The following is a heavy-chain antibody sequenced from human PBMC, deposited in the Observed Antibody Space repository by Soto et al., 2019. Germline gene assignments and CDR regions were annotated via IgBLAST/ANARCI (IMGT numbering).Heavy chain of an antibody. CDR1: EVSISSYC. CDR2: IYYSGNT. CDR3: ARGTSGSPRSNLDY. V-gene: IGHV4-59*01. J-gene: IGHJ4*02. Sequence: PSEILSLTCTVSEVSISSYCWPWIRQPPGKGLEWIGYIYYSGNTDYDPSLKSRVTISVDTSKNQFSLRLTSVTAADTAVYYCARGTSGSPRSNLDYWGQGILVTVSS. D-gene: IGHD1-26*01.